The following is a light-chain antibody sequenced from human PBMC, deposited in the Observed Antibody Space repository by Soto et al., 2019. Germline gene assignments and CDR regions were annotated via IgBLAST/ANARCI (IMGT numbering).Light chain of an antibody. CDR1: QSLVYTDGNTY. CDR2: KVS. CDR3: MQGTHWTPYT. V-gene: IGKV2-30*01. Sequence: DVVMSQSPLSLPVTLGQPASISCRSSQSLVYTDGNTYLNWFQQRPGQSPRRLIYKVSNRDSGVPDRFSGSGSGTDFTLKISGVEAEDVWVYYCMQGTHWTPYTFGQGTKLEIK. J-gene: IGKJ2*01.